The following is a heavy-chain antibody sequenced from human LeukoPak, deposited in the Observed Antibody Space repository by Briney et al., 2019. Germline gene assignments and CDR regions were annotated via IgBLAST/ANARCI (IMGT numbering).Heavy chain of an antibody. J-gene: IGHJ4*02. CDR1: GYTFTSYG. V-gene: IGHV1-18*04. CDR3: AREVAAVPPFDY. D-gene: IGHD6-13*01. Sequence: ASVKVSCKASGYTFTSYGISRVRQAPGQGLEWMGWISAYNGNTNYAQKLQGRVTMTTDTSTSTAYMELRSLRSDDTAVYYCAREVAAVPPFDYWGQGTLVTVSS. CDR2: ISAYNGNT.